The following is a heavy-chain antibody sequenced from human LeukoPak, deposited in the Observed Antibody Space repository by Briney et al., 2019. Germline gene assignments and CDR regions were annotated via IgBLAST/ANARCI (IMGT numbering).Heavy chain of an antibody. V-gene: IGHV3-66*01. J-gene: IGHJ4*02. CDR3: ARGIGYSGYDFEY. CDR2: TSSGGST. D-gene: IGHD5-12*01. Sequence: PGGSLRLSCAASGFTVSSNYMSWVRQAPGKGLEWVSLTSSGGSTYHADSVKGRFTISRDNSKDTLYLQMNSLRTEDTAVYYCARGIGYSGYDFEYWGQGTLVTVSS. CDR1: GFTVSSNY.